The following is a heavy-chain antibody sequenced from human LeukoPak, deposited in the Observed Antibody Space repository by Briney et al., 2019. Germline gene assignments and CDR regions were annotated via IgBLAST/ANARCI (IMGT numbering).Heavy chain of an antibody. CDR1: GFTFSGYS. CDR2: ISESSSHT. V-gene: IGHV3-21*06. CDR3: ARRLDAFDL. J-gene: IGHJ3*01. Sequence: GGSLRLSCEASGFTFSGYSMNWVRQAPGKGLEWVSYISESSSHTYNADSVKGRFTISRDNAKNSLYLQMNSLRVEDTGIYYCARRLDAFDLWGQGTVVTVSS.